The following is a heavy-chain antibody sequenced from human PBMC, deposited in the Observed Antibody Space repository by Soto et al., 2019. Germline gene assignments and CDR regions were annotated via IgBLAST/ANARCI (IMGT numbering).Heavy chain of an antibody. V-gene: IGHV4-30-4*01. CDR3: ARAPMVRGVLTTYNDY. CDR2: IYYSGST. D-gene: IGHD3-10*01. CDR1: GGSISSGDYY. Sequence: ASETLSLTCTVSGGSISSGDYYWSWIRQPPGKGLEWIGYIYYSGSTYYNPSLKSRVTISVDTSKNQFSLKLSSVTAADTAVYYCARAPMVRGVLTTYNDYWGQGTLVTVSS. J-gene: IGHJ4*02.